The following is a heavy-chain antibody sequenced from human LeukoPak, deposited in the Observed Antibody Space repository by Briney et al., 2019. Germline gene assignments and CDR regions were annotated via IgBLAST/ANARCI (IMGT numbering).Heavy chain of an antibody. D-gene: IGHD6-19*01. CDR1: GDSVSSNSAA. V-gene: IGHV6-1*01. CDR3: ARDRGSGWYGGNWFDP. J-gene: IGHJ5*02. Sequence: SQTPSLTCAISGDSVSSNSAAWNWIRQSPSRGLEWLGRTYYRSKWYNDYAVSVKSRITINPDTSKNQFSLQLNSVTPEDTAVYYCARDRGSGWYGGNWFDPWGQGTLVTVSS. CDR2: TYYRSKWYN.